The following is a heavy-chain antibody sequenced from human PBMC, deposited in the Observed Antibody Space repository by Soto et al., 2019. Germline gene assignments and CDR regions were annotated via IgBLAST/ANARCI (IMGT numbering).Heavy chain of an antibody. CDR2: IIPIFGTA. D-gene: IGHD3-22*01. CDR3: ARDYYYDSAPCYYSARYG. J-gene: IGHJ6*02. Sequence: PVKVSSTSSGGTFSIYVIAAVRKAPAQGLEWMGGIIPIFGTANYAQKFQGRVTITADESTRTAYMALSSLRSDDTAGYKCARDYYYDSAPCYYSARYGRAQGTTVTVSS. CDR1: GGTFSIYV. V-gene: IGHV1-69*13.